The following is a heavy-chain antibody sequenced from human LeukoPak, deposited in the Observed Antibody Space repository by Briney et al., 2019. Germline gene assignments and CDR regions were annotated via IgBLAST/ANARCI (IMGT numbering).Heavy chain of an antibody. CDR1: GFTFGNAL. D-gene: IGHD1-26*01. J-gene: IGHJ4*02. Sequence: GGSLRLSCAASGFTFGNALMSWVRQAPGRGLEWVGRIKSRADGETTVYAAPVKGRFTISRDDSKNTLYLQMNSLKTEDTAVYYCAPSSGGATHFDYWGQGTLVTVSS. V-gene: IGHV3-15*01. CDR2: IKSRADGETT. CDR3: APSSGGATHFDY.